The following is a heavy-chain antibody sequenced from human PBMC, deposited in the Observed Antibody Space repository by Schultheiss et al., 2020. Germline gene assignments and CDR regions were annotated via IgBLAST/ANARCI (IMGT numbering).Heavy chain of an antibody. J-gene: IGHJ4*02. CDR2: IIPIFGTA. CDR3: AREGGCTNGVCYTDY. V-gene: IGHV1-69*01. CDR1: GFTFSSYA. Sequence: GGSLRLSCAASGFTFSSYAISWVRQAPGQGLEWMGGIIPIFGTANYAQKFQGRVTITADESTSTAYMELSSLRSEDTAVYYCAREGGCTNGVCYTDYWGQGTLVTVSS. D-gene: IGHD2-8*01.